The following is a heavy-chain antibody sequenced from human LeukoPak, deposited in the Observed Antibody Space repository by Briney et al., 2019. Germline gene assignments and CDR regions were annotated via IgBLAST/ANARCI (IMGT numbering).Heavy chain of an antibody. D-gene: IGHD3-16*02. V-gene: IGHV1-8*01. CDR2: MNPNSGNT. CDR1: GYTFTSYD. Sequence: GASVKVSCKASGYTFTSYDINWVRQATGQGLEWMGWMNPNSGNTGYAQKFQGRVTMTRSTSISTAYMELSSLRSEDTAVYYCARVLSHIYDYVWGSYRPHYYFDYWGQGTLVTVSS. J-gene: IGHJ4*02. CDR3: ARVLSHIYDYVWGSYRPHYYFDY.